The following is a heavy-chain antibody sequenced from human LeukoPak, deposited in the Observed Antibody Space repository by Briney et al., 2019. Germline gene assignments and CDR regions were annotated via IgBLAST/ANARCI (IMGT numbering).Heavy chain of an antibody. CDR3: ARRPLHYYDSRGDY. CDR1: GYTFTSYG. D-gene: IGHD3-22*01. J-gene: IGHJ4*02. V-gene: IGHV1-18*01. CDR2: ISAYNGNT. Sequence: ASVKVSCKASGYTFTSYGISWVRQAPGQGLERMGWISAYNGNTNYAQKLQGRVTMTTDTSTSTAYMELRSLRSDDTAVYYCARRPLHYYDSRGDYWGQGTLVTVSS.